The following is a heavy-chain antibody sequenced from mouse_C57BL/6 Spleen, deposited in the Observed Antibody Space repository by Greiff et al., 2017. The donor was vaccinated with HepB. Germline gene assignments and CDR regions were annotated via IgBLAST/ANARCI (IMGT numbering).Heavy chain of an antibody. CDR3: ARGDYDYDESWYFDV. Sequence: VQLQQSGPELVKPGASVKIPCKASGYTFTDYNMDWVKQSHGKSLEWIGDINPNNGGTIYNQKFKGKATLTVDKSSSTAYMELRSLTSEDTAVYYCARGDYDYDESWYFDVWGTGTTVTVSS. CDR2: INPNNGGT. V-gene: IGHV1-18*01. J-gene: IGHJ1*03. CDR1: GYTFTDYN. D-gene: IGHD2-4*01.